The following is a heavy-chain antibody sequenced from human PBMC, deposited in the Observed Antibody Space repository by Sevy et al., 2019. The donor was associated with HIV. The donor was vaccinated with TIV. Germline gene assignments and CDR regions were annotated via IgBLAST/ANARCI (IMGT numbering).Heavy chain of an antibody. CDR1: EFTFSSYS. CDR3: ARGTHDYGDYDRDAFDI. J-gene: IGHJ3*02. Sequence: GESLKISCATSEFTFSSYSMNWVRQAPGNGLEWVSSISGGGTYIYYADSVKGRFTISSDNAKNSLSLQMNSLRAEDTAVYYCARGTHDYGDYDRDAFDIWGQGTMVTVSS. D-gene: IGHD4-17*01. V-gene: IGHV3-21*01. CDR2: ISGGGTYI.